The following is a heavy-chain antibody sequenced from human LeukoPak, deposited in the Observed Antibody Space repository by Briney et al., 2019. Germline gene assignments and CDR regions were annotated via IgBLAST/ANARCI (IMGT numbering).Heavy chain of an antibody. CDR3: AKGDCSGGSCYVGLDY. Sequence: GGSLRLSCAASGFTFSSYGMHWVRQAPGKGLEWVAVISYDGSNKYYADSVKGRFTISRDNSKNTLYLQMNSLRAEDTAVYYCAKGDCSGGSCYVGLDYWGQGTLVTVSS. CDR2: ISYDGSNK. CDR1: GFTFSSYG. D-gene: IGHD2-15*01. J-gene: IGHJ4*02. V-gene: IGHV3-30*18.